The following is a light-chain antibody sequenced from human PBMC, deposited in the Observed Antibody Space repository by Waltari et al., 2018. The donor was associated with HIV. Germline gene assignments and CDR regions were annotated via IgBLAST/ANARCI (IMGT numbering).Light chain of an antibody. CDR1: SRDVGGYNY. CDR3: NSYAGSNNVV. V-gene: IGLV2-8*01. CDR2: EVS. Sequence: QSALTQPPSASGSPGQSVTISCTGTSRDVGGYNYVSWYQQHPGKAPKLMIDEVSKRPSGVPDRFSGSKSGNTASLTVSGLQAEDEADYYCNSYAGSNNVVFGGGTKVTVL. J-gene: IGLJ2*01.